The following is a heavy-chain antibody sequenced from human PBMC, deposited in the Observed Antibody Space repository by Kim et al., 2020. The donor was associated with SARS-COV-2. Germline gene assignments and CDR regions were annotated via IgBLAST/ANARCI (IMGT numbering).Heavy chain of an antibody. CDR2: INPDGSAK. CDR3: ARPPNRVLDY. Sequence: GGSLRLSCVASGFTFTNYWMTWVRQAPGKGPEWVANINPDGSAKDYVDSVKGRFTISRDNAKNSLYLQLNSLRAEDTAIYYRARPPNRVLDYWGQGTLVTVSS. J-gene: IGHJ4*02. CDR1: GFTFTNYW. V-gene: IGHV3-7*01.